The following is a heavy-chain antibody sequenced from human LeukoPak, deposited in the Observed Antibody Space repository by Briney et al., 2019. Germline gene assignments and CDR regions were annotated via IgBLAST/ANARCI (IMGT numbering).Heavy chain of an antibody. CDR3: ARDRIAVAGTMDY. V-gene: IGHV3-21*01. Sequence: SGGSLRLSCAASGFTFSSYSMNWVRQAPGKGLEWVSSISSSSSYIYYADSVKGRFTISRDNAKNSLYLQMNSLRAEDTAVYYCARDRIAVAGTMDYWGQGTLVTVSS. D-gene: IGHD6-19*01. CDR2: ISSSSSYI. CDR1: GFTFSSYS. J-gene: IGHJ4*02.